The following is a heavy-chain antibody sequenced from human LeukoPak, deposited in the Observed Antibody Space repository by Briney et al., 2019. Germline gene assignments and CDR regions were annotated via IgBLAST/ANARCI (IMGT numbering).Heavy chain of an antibody. V-gene: IGHV4-38-2*01. CDR3: ARDKDDYVWGTYRW. J-gene: IGHJ4*02. CDR1: GYSISSGYY. D-gene: IGHD3-16*02. CDR2: IYHTGST. Sequence: SETLSLTCAVSGYSISSGYYWGWVRRAPGKGLEWSGSIYHTGSTVYNPSLKSRLTLSVEMSKNPFSLNLRSVTAADTAVYYCARDKDDYVWGTYRWWGQGMLVTVSS.